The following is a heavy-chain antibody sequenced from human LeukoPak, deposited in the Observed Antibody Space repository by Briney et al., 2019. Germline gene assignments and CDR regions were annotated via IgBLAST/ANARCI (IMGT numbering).Heavy chain of an antibody. J-gene: IGHJ4*02. D-gene: IGHD5-18*01. CDR3: AREGPETYNFDF. V-gene: IGHV1-46*01. Sequence: ASLKVSCKASGYTFTSYYIHWVRQAPGQGLEYMGIIRPSGSTAYAQKFQGRVTMTRDTSTSAVYMELSSLRSEDTAVYYCAREGPETYNFDFWGQGTQVTASS. CDR2: IRPSGST. CDR1: GYTFTSYY.